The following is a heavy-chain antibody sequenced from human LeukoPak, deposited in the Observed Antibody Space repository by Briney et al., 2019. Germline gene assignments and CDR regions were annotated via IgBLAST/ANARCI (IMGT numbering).Heavy chain of an antibody. D-gene: IGHD1-14*01. CDR3: AKSATTFEY. CDR1: GGSISSSSYY. V-gene: IGHV4-39*01. CDR2: IYYSGST. Sequence: PSETLSLTCIVSGGSISSSSYYWGWIRQPPGKGLEWIGSIYYSGSTYYNPSLKSRVTISVDTSKNQFSLKLSSVTAADTAIYYCAKSATTFEYWGQGTLVTVSS. J-gene: IGHJ4*02.